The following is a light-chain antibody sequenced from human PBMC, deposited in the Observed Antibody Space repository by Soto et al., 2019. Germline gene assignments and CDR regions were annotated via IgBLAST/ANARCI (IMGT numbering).Light chain of an antibody. J-gene: IGLJ3*02. CDR3: ASWDELLGAVM. V-gene: IGLV1-47*02. CDR2: SNN. Sequence: QLVLTQPPSASGTPGQKVFISCSGSSSNIGGTNYAYWYQQLPGAAPKLLVHSNNLRPSGVPERISGSKFGTAASLAISGLRSEDVAVSYCASWDELLGAVMFGGGIKLTV. CDR1: SSNIGGTNY.